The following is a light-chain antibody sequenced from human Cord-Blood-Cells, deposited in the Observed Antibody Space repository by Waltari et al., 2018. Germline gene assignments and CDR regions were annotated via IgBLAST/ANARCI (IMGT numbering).Light chain of an antibody. J-gene: IGLJ3*02. Sequence: QSVLTQPPSASGTPGQRVTIPCSGSSSNTGSNYVYWYQRLPGTAPKLLIYRNNQLPSGVPDRFSGSKSGTSASLAISGLRSEDEADYYCAAWDDSLSGWVFGGGTKLTVL. CDR3: AAWDDSLSGWV. V-gene: IGLV1-47*01. CDR2: RNN. CDR1: SSNTGSNY.